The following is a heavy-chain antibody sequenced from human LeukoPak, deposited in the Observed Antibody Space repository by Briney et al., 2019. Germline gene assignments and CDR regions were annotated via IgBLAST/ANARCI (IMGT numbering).Heavy chain of an antibody. CDR2: INPSGGST. CDR1: GYTFTSYY. D-gene: IGHD3-22*01. Sequence: GASVKVSCKASGYTFTSYYMHWVRQAPGQGLEWMGIINPSGGSTSYAQKFQGRVTITADKSTSTAYMELSSLRSEDTAVYYCARRFGYYYDTSGYYGAFDIWGQGTMVTVSS. CDR3: ARRFGYYYDTSGYYGAFDI. J-gene: IGHJ3*02. V-gene: IGHV1-46*01.